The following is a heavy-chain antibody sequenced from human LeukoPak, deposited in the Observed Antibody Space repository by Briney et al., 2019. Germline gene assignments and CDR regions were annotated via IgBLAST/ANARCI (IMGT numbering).Heavy chain of an antibody. D-gene: IGHD6-19*01. J-gene: IGHJ4*02. CDR3: AKGGVAVGGYFDY. Sequence: PGGSLRLSCAASGFTFDDYAMHWVRQAPGKGLEWVSGISWNSGSIGYADSVKGRFTISRDNAKNSLYLQMNSLRAEDTALYYCAKGGVAVGGYFDYWGQGTLVTVSS. CDR1: GFTFDDYA. V-gene: IGHV3-9*01. CDR2: ISWNSGSI.